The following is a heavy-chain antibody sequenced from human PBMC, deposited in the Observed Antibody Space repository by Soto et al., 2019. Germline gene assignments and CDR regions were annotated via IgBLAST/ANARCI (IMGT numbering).Heavy chain of an antibody. CDR2: ISYDGSNK. J-gene: IGHJ4*02. Sequence: GGSLRLSCAASGFTFSSYAMHWVRQAPGKGLEWVAVISYDGSNKYYADSVKGRFTISRDNSKNTLYLQMNSLRAEDTAVYYCARDLDRRLDYWGQGTLVTVSS. CDR3: ARDLDRRLDY. V-gene: IGHV3-30-3*01. CDR1: GFTFSSYA.